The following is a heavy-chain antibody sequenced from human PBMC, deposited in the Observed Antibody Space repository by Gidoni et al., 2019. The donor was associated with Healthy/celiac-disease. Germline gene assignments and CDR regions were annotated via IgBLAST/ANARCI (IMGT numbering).Heavy chain of an antibody. CDR3: ARDLTGGKGDFSGYQHHDAFDI. J-gene: IGHJ3*02. CDR2: IYYSGST. D-gene: IGHD3-22*01. V-gene: IGHV4-31*03. Sequence: QVQLQESGPGLVKPSQTLSLTCTVSGGSISSGGYYWSWIRQHPGKGLEWIGYIYYSGSTYYNPSLKSRVTISVDTSKNQFSLKLSSVTAADTAVYYCARDLTGGKGDFSGYQHHDAFDIWGQGTMVTVSS. CDR1: GGSISSGGYY.